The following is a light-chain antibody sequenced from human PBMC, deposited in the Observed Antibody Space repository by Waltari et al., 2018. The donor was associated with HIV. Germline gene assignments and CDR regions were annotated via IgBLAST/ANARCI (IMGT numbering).Light chain of an antibody. CDR3: HQYSTSAIT. J-gene: IGKJ5*01. CDR2: GAS. V-gene: IGKV3-20*01. CDR1: QTLNSNY. Sequence: DIVLTQSPGTLSLSPGERATLSCRARQTLNSNYLAWYQQKPGQAPRLVIHGASTRATGIPDRFSGRGSGTDFTLSINRLEPEDSAVYYCHQYSTSAITFGQGTRLEIK.